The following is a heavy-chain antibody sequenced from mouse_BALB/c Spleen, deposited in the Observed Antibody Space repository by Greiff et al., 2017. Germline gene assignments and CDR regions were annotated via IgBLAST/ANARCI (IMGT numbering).Heavy chain of an antibody. CDR1: GYSITSGYY. CDR2: ISYDGSN. J-gene: IGHJ4*01. CDR3: ARDAAYYRYDDAMDY. V-gene: IGHV3-6*01. D-gene: IGHD2-14*01. Sequence: EVKLQESGPGLVKPSQSLSLTCSVTGYSITSGYYWYWIRHVPGNKLEWMGYISYDGSNNYNPSLKNRISITRDTSKNQFFLKLNSVTTEDTATYYCARDAAYYRYDDAMDYWGQGTSVTVSS.